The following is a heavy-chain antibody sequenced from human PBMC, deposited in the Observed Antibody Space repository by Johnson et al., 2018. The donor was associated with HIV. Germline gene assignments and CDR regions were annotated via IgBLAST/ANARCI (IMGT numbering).Heavy chain of an antibody. CDR3: ARALPGIYDAFDL. J-gene: IGHJ3*01. D-gene: IGHD1-26*01. CDR2: ISSDGTT. V-gene: IGHV3-53*01. CDR1: GFSVRTNY. Sequence: VQLVESGGGLVKPGGSLRLSCAASGFSVRTNYMSWVRQAPGKGLEWVSVISSDGTTSFAQSVKGRFSISRDVSKNILFLQMHRLRTEDTAYYYCARALPGIYDAFDLWGQGTKVTISS.